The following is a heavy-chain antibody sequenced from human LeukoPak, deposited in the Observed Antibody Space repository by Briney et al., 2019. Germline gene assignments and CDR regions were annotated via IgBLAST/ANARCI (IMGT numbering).Heavy chain of an antibody. CDR1: LFTFSRYE. J-gene: IGHJ6*04. V-gene: IGHV3-48*03. CDR2: ISSSDSTI. D-gene: IGHD3-10*02. Sequence: GWSLPVSRLACLFTFSRYEMNGVRQAAAKGLAWVAYISSSDSTIYYADFVKGRFTSSRDNAKISRYLQMNSLRAEDTAVYYCARLGITMIGGVWGKGTTVTISS. CDR3: ARLGITMIGGV.